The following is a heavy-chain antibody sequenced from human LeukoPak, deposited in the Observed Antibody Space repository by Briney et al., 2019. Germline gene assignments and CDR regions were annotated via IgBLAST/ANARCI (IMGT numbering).Heavy chain of an antibody. CDR2: ISWNSGSI. CDR3: AKVKQWLAMDV. Sequence: GGSLRLSCAASGFTFDDYAMHWVRQAPGKGLEWVSGISWNSGSIGYADSVKGRFTISRDNAKNSLYPQMNSLRAEDTALYYCAKVKQWLAMDVWGKGTTVTVSS. CDR1: GFTFDDYA. J-gene: IGHJ6*03. D-gene: IGHD6-19*01. V-gene: IGHV3-9*01.